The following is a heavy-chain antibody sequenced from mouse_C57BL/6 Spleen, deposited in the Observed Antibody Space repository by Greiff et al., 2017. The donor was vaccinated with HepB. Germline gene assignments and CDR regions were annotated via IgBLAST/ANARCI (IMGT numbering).Heavy chain of an antibody. CDR3: ARFTTVVAEDY. J-gene: IGHJ2*01. Sequence: EVQLQQSGPELVKPGASVKMSCKASGYTFTDYNMHWVQQSHGKSLEWIGYINPNNGGTSYNQKFKGKATLTVHKSSSTAYMELRSRTSEDSAVYYCARFTTVVAEDYWGQGTTLTVSA. D-gene: IGHD1-1*01. CDR2: INPNNGGT. CDR1: GYTFTDYN. V-gene: IGHV1-22*01.